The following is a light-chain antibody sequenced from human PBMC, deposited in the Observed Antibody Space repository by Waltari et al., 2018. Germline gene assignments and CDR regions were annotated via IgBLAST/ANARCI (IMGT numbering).Light chain of an antibody. CDR3: QHHNNWPPRWT. CDR1: QSVSSK. CDR2: GAS. Sequence: EIVMTQSPATLSVSPGERATLPCRASQSVSSKFAWYQQKPGQAPRPLIYGASTRATGVPARFSGSGSGPEYILTISSLQSEDFAVYYCQHHNNWPPRWTSGQGTKVEIK. J-gene: IGKJ1*01. V-gene: IGKV3-15*01.